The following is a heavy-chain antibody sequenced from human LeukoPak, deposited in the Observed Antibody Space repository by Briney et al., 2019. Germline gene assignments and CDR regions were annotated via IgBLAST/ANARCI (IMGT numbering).Heavy chain of an antibody. V-gene: IGHV4-38-2*02. J-gene: IGHJ4*02. CDR2: IYQSETA. CDR1: GYSISSGYF. CDR3: ARSNLYSSSWYHFDY. Sequence: SETLSLTCTVSGYSISSGYFWGWMRQPPGKGLEWIGSIYQSETAHYNPSLKSRVTISVDTSKNQFSLKLSSVTAADTAVYYCARSNLYSSSWYHFDYWGQGTLVTVSS. D-gene: IGHD6-13*01.